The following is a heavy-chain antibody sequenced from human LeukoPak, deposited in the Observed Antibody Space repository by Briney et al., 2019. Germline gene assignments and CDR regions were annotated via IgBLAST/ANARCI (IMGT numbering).Heavy chain of an antibody. D-gene: IGHD4-17*01. Sequence: ASVKVSCKASGYTFTSYGISWVRQAPGQGLEWMGWISAYNGNTNYAQKLQGRVTMTTDTSTSTAYKELRSLRSDDTAVYYCAREPDYANWFDPWGQGTLVTVSS. J-gene: IGHJ5*02. CDR2: ISAYNGNT. CDR3: AREPDYANWFDP. V-gene: IGHV1-18*01. CDR1: GYTFTSYG.